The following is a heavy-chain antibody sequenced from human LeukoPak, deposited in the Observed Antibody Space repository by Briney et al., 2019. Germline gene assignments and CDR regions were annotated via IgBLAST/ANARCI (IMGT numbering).Heavy chain of an antibody. J-gene: IGHJ4*02. CDR3: ARTTGHFDY. CDR2: TYHRSKWYS. Sequence: SQTLSLTCAISGDSVSSNSAAWNWIRQSPSRGLEWLGRTYHRSKWYSESALSLKGRITVNPETSKNQFSLQLNSVGPEDTAVYYCARTTGHFDYWGQGTLVTVSS. V-gene: IGHV6-1*01. CDR1: GDSVSSNSAA. D-gene: IGHD2-8*02.